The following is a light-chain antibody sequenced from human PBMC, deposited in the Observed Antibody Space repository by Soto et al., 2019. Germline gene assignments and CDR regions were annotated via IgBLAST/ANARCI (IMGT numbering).Light chain of an antibody. CDR3: AAWDDSLGGHVI. Sequence: QPVLTQPPSASGTPGQRVSISCSGSSSNIGSNYVYWYQQLPGTAPKLLIYNTNQRPSGVPDRFSGSKSGTSASLAISGLRSEDEANFYCAAWDDSLGGHVIFGGGTQLTVL. CDR2: NTN. CDR1: SSNIGSNY. J-gene: IGLJ2*01. V-gene: IGLV1-47*02.